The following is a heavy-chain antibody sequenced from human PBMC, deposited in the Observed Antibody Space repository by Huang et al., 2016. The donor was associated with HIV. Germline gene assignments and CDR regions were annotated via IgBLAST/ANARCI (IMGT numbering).Heavy chain of an antibody. CDR3: ATKTAAMDI. CDR1: TFRFGAYG. CDR2: IKQDESEK. V-gene: IGHV3-7*01. D-gene: IGHD1-7*01. Sequence: VESGGRLVQPGGSIRLSCVGSTFRFGAYGMSWVRPSAGKGLEWVANIKQDESEKYYVDSVKGRFNISRDNAKKVLFLEMNNVRVEDTATYYCATKTAAMDIWGQGTTVTVS. J-gene: IGHJ6*02.